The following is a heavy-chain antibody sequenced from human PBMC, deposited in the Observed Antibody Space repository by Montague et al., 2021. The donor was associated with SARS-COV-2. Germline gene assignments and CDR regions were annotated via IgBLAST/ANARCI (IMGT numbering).Heavy chain of an antibody. V-gene: IGHV4-4*02. D-gene: IGHD2-2*01. CDR3: APLGYCGSDNCYRVN. CDR1: GGSISSRNW. Sequence: SETLSLTCAVSGGSISSRNWWSWVRQPPGKGLEWIGEIYHSGSTNYNPSPKSRVTISVDKSKNQFSLNLSSVTAADTAGSHCAPLGYCGSDNCYRVNWGQGALVTVSS. J-gene: IGHJ4*02. CDR2: IYHSGST.